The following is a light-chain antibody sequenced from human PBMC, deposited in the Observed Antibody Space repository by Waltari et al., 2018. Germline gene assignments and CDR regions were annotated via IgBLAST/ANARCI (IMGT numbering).Light chain of an antibody. J-gene: IGLJ3*02. CDR2: SKN. Sequence: QSVLTQPPSASGTPGQRVTISCSGSRSNIGGNTVHWYQQLPGTAPKLLIYSKNRRPSGVPDRFSGSKSGTSASLAISGLQSEDEADYYCAAWDDSLNGWVFGGGTKLTVL. CDR3: AAWDDSLNGWV. CDR1: RSNIGGNT. V-gene: IGLV1-44*01.